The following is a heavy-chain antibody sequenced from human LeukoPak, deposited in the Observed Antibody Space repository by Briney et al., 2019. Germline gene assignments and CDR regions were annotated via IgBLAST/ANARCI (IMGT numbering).Heavy chain of an antibody. CDR2: INHSGST. J-gene: IGHJ4*02. V-gene: IGHV4-34*01. CDR3: ARKGIVGATRGFDY. Sequence: PSETLSLTCAVYGGSFSGYYWSWIRQPPGKGLEWIGEINHSGSTNYNPSLKSRVTISVDTSKNQFSLKLSSVTAADTAVYYCARKGIVGATRGFDYWGQGTLVTVSS. CDR1: GGSFSGYY. D-gene: IGHD1-26*01.